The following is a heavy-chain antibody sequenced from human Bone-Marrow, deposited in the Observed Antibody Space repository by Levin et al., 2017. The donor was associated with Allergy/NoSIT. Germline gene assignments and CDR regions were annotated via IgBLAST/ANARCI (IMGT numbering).Heavy chain of an antibody. J-gene: IGHJ6*02. CDR2: MNPNSGNT. D-gene: IGHD2-2*02. Sequence: GESLKISCKASGYTFTSYDINWVRQATGQGLEWMGWMNPNSGNTGYAQKFQGRVTMTRNTSISTAYMELSSLRSEDTAVYYCARGKSGLHCSSTSCYSAGSAYYYGMDVWGQGTTVTVSS. V-gene: IGHV1-8*01. CDR3: ARGKSGLHCSSTSCYSAGSAYYYGMDV. CDR1: GYTFTSYD.